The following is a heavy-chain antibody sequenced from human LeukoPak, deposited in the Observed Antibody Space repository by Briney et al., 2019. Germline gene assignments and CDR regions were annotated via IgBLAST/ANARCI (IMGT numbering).Heavy chain of an antibody. CDR2: INHSGST. J-gene: IGHJ6*02. CDR3: ARLRVYYYGSGSYLHYYYYGMDV. Sequence: PSETLSLTCVVYGGSFSGYYWSWIRQPPGKGLEWIGEINHSGSTNYNPSLKSRVTISVDTSKNQFSLKLSSVTAADTAVYYCARLRVYYYGSGSYLHYYYYGMDVWGQGTTVTVSS. CDR1: GGSFSGYY. V-gene: IGHV4-34*01. D-gene: IGHD3-10*01.